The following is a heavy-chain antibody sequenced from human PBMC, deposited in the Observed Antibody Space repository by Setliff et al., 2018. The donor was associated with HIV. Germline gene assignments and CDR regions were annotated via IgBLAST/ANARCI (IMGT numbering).Heavy chain of an antibody. CDR3: VRYRGAAAGYIDH. CDR2: ISGDNGDT. V-gene: IGHV1-18*01. Sequence: ASVKASRKASGYTFSNYGISWLRQAPGQGPEWMGWISGDNGDTNYAQKFQGRLTMTTDTSTSTDYIELRSLRSDDTAVYYCVRYRGAAAGYIDHWGQGTLVTVSS. J-gene: IGHJ4*02. CDR1: GYTFSNYG. D-gene: IGHD6-25*01.